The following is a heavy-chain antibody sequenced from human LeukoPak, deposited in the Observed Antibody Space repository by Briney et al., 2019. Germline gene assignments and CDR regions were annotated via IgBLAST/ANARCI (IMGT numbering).Heavy chain of an antibody. V-gene: IGHV3-23*01. D-gene: IGHD6-19*01. CDR1: GFSFSNYV. CDR3: AKPASAWYDFDY. CDR2: MTGSGDGV. Sequence: AGGSLRLSCAASGFSFSNYVMSWVRQAPGKGLEWVSGMTGSGDGVYYGASVKGRFGVSRDNSKNTLYLQMDSLRVEDTAVYYCAKPASAWYDFDYWGQGTLVTVSS. J-gene: IGHJ4*02.